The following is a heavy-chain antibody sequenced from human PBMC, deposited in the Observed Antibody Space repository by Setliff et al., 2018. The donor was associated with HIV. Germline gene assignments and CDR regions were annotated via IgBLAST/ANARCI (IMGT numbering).Heavy chain of an antibody. D-gene: IGHD3-16*01. J-gene: IGHJ4*02. CDR3: ARPQRGRGWGSHFDY. V-gene: IGHV4-39*01. Sequence: PSETLSLTCSVFGDSINSRSYYWGWIRQSPGQGMEWIGNILSGGTTFCNPSLKSRVSMSVDTSKNQFSLKVNSVTAADTAVYYCARPQRGRGWGSHFDYWGRGTLVTVSS. CDR1: GDSINSRSYY. CDR2: ILSGGTT.